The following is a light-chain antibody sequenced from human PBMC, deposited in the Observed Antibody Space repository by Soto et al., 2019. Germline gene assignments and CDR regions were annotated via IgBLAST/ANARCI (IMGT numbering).Light chain of an antibody. CDR1: SSNIGAGYD. J-gene: IGLJ3*02. V-gene: IGLV1-40*01. CDR2: GNS. Sequence: QAVVTQPPSVSGAPGQRVTISCTGSSSNIGAGYDVHWYQQLPGTAPKLLIYGNSNRPSGVPDRFSGSKSGTSASLAITGLQAEDEADYYCQSYDSSLSGGVFGGGTKLTAL. CDR3: QSYDSSLSGGV.